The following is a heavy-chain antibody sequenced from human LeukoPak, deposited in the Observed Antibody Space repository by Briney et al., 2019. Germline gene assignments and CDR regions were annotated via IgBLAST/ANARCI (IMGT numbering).Heavy chain of an antibody. V-gene: IGHV4-34*01. Sequence: PSETLSLTCAVYGGSFSGYYWGWTRQPPGKGLEWIGSIYYSGSTYYNPSLKSRVTISVDTSKNQFSLKLSSVTAADTAVYYCARDSLSSSCFDYWGQGTLVTVSS. CDR1: GGSFSGYY. CDR3: ARDSLSSSCFDY. CDR2: IYYSGST. J-gene: IGHJ4*02. D-gene: IGHD6-13*01.